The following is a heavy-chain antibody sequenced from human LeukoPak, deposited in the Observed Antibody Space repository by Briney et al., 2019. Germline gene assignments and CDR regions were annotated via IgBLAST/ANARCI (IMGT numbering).Heavy chain of an antibody. CDR3: AKGRSGVVVATLNY. Sequence: GGSLRLSCAASGFTFSSYAMSWVRQAPGKGPEWVSTISGSGDGTYYADSVKGRFTISRDNSKNTLYLQMNSLRADDTAVYYCAKGRSGVVVATLNYWGQGTPVTVSS. CDR2: ISGSGDGT. D-gene: IGHD2-15*01. CDR1: GFTFSSYA. J-gene: IGHJ4*02. V-gene: IGHV3-23*01.